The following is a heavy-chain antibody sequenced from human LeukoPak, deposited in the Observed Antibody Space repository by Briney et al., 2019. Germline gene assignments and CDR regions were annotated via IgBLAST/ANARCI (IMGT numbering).Heavy chain of an antibody. CDR2: IKQDGSEK. Sequence: VGSLRLSCAASGFTFSDFWMNWVRQAPGKGLEWVASIKQDGSEKYYVDSVKGRFSISRDNAKNSLHLQMNSLRAEDTAVYYCARDHTVDGLVFDYWGQGILVTVSS. D-gene: IGHD6-19*01. V-gene: IGHV3-7*01. CDR1: GFTFSDFW. CDR3: ARDHTVDGLVFDY. J-gene: IGHJ4*02.